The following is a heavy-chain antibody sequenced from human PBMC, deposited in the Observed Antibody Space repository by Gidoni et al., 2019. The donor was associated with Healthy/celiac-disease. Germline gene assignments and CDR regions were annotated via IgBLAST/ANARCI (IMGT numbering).Heavy chain of an antibody. CDR1: GGTVSSYA. V-gene: IGHV1-69*01. J-gene: IGHJ4*02. CDR2: IIPIFGTA. D-gene: IGHD2-2*01. Sequence: VQPVQSGAKVTKPGSSVKVDCKASGGTVSSYAISWVRQAPGQGLEWLGEIIPIFGTANYAQKFQGRVTITADESTSPAYMELSSLRSEDTAVYYCARDQLPAAIGAHVNWGQGTLVTVSS. CDR3: ARDQLPAAIGAHVN.